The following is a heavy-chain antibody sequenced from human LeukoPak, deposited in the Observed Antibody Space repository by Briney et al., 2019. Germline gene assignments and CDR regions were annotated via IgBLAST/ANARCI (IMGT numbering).Heavy chain of an antibody. CDR1: GDSVSSNSAA. CDR2: TYYRSKWYN. V-gene: IGHV6-1*01. D-gene: IGHD3-22*01. J-gene: IGHJ4*02. CDR3: ARWPLYYYDSRTHDY. Sequence: SQTLSLTCAISGDSVSSNSAAWNWIRQSPSRGLEWLGRTYYRSKWYNDYAVSVKSRIIINPDTSKNQFSLKLSSVTAADTAVYYCARWPLYYYDSRTHDYWGQGTLVTVSS.